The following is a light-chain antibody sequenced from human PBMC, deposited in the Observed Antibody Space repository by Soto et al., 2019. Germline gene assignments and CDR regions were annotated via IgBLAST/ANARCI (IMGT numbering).Light chain of an antibody. CDR1: SSDVGGYDY. CDR2: EVS. J-gene: IGLJ1*01. Sequence: QSVLTQPASVSGSPGLSITISCTGTSSDVGGYDYVSWYQLHPGKAPKLMVFEVSNRPSGVSYRFSGSKSGNTASLTISGLQAEDEADYFCSSYSISTAYLFGTGTKVTVL. CDR3: SSYSISTAYL. V-gene: IGLV2-14*01.